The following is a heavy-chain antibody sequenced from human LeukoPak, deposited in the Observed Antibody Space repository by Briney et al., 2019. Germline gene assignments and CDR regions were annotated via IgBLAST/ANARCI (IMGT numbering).Heavy chain of an antibody. D-gene: IGHD2-2*01. Sequence: GGSLRLSCAASGFTFSSYWMHWVRQAPGKGLVWVSRINSDGSSTSYADSVKGRFTISRDNAKNTLYLQMNSLRAEDTAVYYCATASSYGSSTSCRDYWGQGTLVTVSS. CDR1: GFTFSSYW. CDR3: ATASSYGSSTSCRDY. V-gene: IGHV3-74*01. J-gene: IGHJ4*02. CDR2: INSDGSST.